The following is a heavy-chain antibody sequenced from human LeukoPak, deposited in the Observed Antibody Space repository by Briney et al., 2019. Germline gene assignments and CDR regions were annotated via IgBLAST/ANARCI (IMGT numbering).Heavy chain of an antibody. CDR1: GYTFTGYY. Sequence: ASVKVSCKASGYTFTGYYMHWVRQAPGQGLEWMGWINTNTGNPTYAQGFTGRFVFSLDTSVSTAYLQISSLKAEDTAVYYCARDKTWLQDWFDPWGQGTLVTVSS. CDR2: INTNTGNP. D-gene: IGHD5-24*01. J-gene: IGHJ5*02. CDR3: ARDKTWLQDWFDP. V-gene: IGHV7-4-1*02.